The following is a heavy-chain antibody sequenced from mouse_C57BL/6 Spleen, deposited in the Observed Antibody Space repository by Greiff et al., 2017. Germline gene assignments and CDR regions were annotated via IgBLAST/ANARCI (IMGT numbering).Heavy chain of an antibody. J-gene: IGHJ4*01. Sequence: VQLQQPGAELVRPGTSVKLSCKASGYTFTSYWMHWVKQRPGQGLEWIGVIDPSASYTNYNQKFKGKATLTVDTSSSTAYMQLSSLTSEDSAVYYCARRGGNYFYAMDYWGQGTSVTVSS. D-gene: IGHD2-1*01. CDR2: IDPSASYT. V-gene: IGHV1-59*01. CDR3: ARRGGNYFYAMDY. CDR1: GYTFTSYW.